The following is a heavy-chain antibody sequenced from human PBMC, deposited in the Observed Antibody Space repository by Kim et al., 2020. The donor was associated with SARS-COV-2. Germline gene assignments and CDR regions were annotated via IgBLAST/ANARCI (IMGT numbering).Heavy chain of an antibody. CDR2: IDWDEDK. D-gene: IGHD3-22*01. Sequence: SGPTLVKYTQTLTLTCTFSGFSLSTSGICMSWIRQPPGKALEWLARIDWDEDKYYNTFLKTRLTISKDTSRNQVVLTMTDMDPVDTATYYCARIRADSSGDYYYIDYWRQGTLVTVSS. CDR3: ARIRADSSGDYYYIDY. J-gene: IGHJ4*02. CDR1: GFSLSTSGIC. V-gene: IGHV2-70*11.